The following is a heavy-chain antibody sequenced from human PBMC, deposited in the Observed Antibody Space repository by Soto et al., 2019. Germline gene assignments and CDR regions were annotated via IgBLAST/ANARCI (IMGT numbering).Heavy chain of an antibody. V-gene: IGHV3-66*01. Sequence: HPGGSLRLSCAASGFTVSSNYMSWVRQAPGKGLEWVSVIYSGGSTYYADSVKGRFTISRDNSKNTLYLQMNSLRAEDTAAYYCARDRVSSPQLDAFDIWGQGTMVTVSS. CDR1: GFTVSSNY. J-gene: IGHJ3*02. D-gene: IGHD1-1*01. CDR2: IYSGGST. CDR3: ARDRVSSPQLDAFDI.